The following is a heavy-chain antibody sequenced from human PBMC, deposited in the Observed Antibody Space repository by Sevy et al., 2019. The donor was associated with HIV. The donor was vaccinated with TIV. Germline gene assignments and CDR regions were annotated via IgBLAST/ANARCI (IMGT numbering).Heavy chain of an antibody. D-gene: IGHD2-2*01. V-gene: IGHV3-30*02. CDR3: AKVLRIVEIPAAIDYYYGMDV. Sequence: GGSLRLSCAASGFTFSNYGMHWVRQAPGKGLEWVAFIRFDATIKYYRDSVKGRLTISRGNSKSTLYLQMNSLRAEDTAVYFCAKVLRIVEIPAAIDYYYGMDVWGQGTTVTVSS. CDR1: GFTFSNYG. CDR2: IRFDATIK. J-gene: IGHJ6*02.